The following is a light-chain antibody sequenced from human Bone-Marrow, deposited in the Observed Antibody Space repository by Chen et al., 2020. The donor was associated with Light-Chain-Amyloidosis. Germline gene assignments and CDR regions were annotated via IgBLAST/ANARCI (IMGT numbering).Light chain of an antibody. Sequence: SYVLTQPSSVSVAPGQTATLACGGNNIGSTSVHWYQQTPGQAPLLVVYDDSDRPSGIPARLSGANSGNTDTLTISRVEAGDEADYYWQVWDRSSDRPVFGGGTKLTVL. CDR1: NIGSTS. J-gene: IGLJ3*02. CDR2: DDS. V-gene: IGLV3-21*02. CDR3: QVWDRSSDRPV.